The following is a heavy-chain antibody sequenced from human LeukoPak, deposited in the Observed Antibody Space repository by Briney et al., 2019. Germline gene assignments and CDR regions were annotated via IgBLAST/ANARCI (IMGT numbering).Heavy chain of an antibody. V-gene: IGHV1-18*04. J-gene: IGHJ5*02. CDR2: ISAYNGNT. CDR3: ARVAMVRGVIMDWFDP. CDR1: GYTFTSYG. Sequence: ASVKVSCKASGYTFTSYGISWVGQAPAKGLEWMDWISAYNGNTNYAQKLQGRATMTTDTSTSTAYMELRSLRSDDTAVYYCARVAMVRGVIMDWFDPWGQGTLVTVSS. D-gene: IGHD3-10*01.